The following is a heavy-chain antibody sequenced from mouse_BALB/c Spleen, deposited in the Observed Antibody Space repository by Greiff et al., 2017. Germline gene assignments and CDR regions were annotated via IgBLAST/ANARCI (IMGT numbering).Heavy chain of an antibody. D-gene: IGHD1-2*01. CDR1: GYTFTSYT. CDR3: ASAITTAKGAWFAY. Sequence: VQLQQSGAELARPGASVKMSCKASGYTFTSYTMHWVKQRPGQGLEWIGYINPSSGYTNYNQKFKDKATLTADKSSSTAYMQLSSLTSEDSAVYYCASAITTAKGAWFAYWGQGTLVTVSA. CDR2: INPSSGYT. V-gene: IGHV1-4*01. J-gene: IGHJ3*01.